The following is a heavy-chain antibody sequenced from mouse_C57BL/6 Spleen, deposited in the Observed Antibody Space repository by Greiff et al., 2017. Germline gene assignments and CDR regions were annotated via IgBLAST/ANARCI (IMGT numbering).Heavy chain of an antibody. CDR2: IRSKSNNYAT. D-gene: IGHD2-4*01. Sequence: EVQGVESGGGLVQPKGSLKLSCAASGFSFNTYAMNWVRQAPGKGLEWVARIRSKSNNYATYYADSVKDRFTISRDDSESMLYLQMNNLKTEDTAMYYCVRHDYDRYYAMDYWGQGTSVTVSS. CDR1: GFSFNTYA. J-gene: IGHJ4*01. V-gene: IGHV10-1*01. CDR3: VRHDYDRYYAMDY.